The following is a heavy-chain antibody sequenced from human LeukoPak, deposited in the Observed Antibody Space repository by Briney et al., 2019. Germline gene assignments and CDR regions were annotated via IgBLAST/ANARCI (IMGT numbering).Heavy chain of an antibody. CDR2: IIPIFGTA. V-gene: IGHV1-69*06. J-gene: IGHJ4*02. CDR1: GGTLSSYA. D-gene: IGHD6-13*01. Sequence: SVKVSCKASGGTLSSYAISWVRQAPGQGVEWMGGIIPIFGTANYAQKFQGRVTITADKSTSTAYMELSSLRSEDTAVYYCAREGSIAAAGRYFDYWGQGTLVTVSS. CDR3: AREGSIAAAGRYFDY.